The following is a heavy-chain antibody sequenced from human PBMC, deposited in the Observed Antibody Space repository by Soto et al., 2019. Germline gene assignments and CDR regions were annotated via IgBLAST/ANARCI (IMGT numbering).Heavy chain of an antibody. CDR2: INHSGST. CDR1: GGSFSGYY. V-gene: IGHV4-34*01. CDR3: ARLRGSPSLDYYYYYIDV. D-gene: IGHD3-16*01. Sequence: SETLSLTCAVYGGSFSGYYWSWIRQPPGKGLEWIGEINHSGSTNYNPSLKSRVTISVDTSKNQFSLKLSSVTAADTAVYYCARLRGSPSLDYYYYYIDVWGKGTTVTVSS. J-gene: IGHJ6*03.